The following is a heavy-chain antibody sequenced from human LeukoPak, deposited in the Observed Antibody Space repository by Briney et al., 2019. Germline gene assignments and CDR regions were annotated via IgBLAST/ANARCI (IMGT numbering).Heavy chain of an antibody. Sequence: GGSLRLSCAASGFTFSSYWMNWVRRAPGKGLEWVADIKEDGSEKFYGDSVKGRFTISRDNAKNSLYLQMNSLRAEDTAVYYCATMFSIGWESRDYWGQGTLVTVSS. CDR3: ATMFSIGWESRDY. D-gene: IGHD6-19*01. J-gene: IGHJ4*02. V-gene: IGHV3-7*01. CDR1: GFTFSSYW. CDR2: IKEDGSEK.